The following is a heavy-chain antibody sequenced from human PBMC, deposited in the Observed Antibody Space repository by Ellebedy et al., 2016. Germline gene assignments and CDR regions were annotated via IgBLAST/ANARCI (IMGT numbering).Heavy chain of an antibody. CDR1: GFTLSGYW. J-gene: IGHJ4*02. V-gene: IGHV3-74*01. CDR2: IRSDGSYI. Sequence: GESLKISXEVSGFTLSGYWMHWVRQAPGKGLVWVSRIRSDGSYINYADSVRGRFTISRDNAKNTLYLQMDSLRAEDTAVYYCASQSSGSLFDYWGQGTLVTVSS. CDR3: ASQSSGSLFDY. D-gene: IGHD6-19*01.